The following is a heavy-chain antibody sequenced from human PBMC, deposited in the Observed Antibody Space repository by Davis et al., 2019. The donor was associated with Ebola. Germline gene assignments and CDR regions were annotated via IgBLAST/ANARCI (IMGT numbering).Heavy chain of an antibody. D-gene: IGHD3-16*02. CDR1: GFTFDDYA. CDR3: AKIGWGSYRYSDASYFDY. J-gene: IGHJ4*02. V-gene: IGHV3-9*01. CDR2: ISWNSGSI. Sequence: PGGSLRLSCAASGFTFDDYAMHWVRQAPGKGLEWVSGISWNSGSIGYADSVKGRFTISRDNSKNTLYLQMNSLRAEDTAVYYCAKIGWGSYRYSDASYFDYWGQGTLVTVSS.